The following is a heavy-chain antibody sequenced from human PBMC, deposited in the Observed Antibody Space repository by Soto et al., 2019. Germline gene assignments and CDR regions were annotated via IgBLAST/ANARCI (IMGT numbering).Heavy chain of an antibody. CDR1: GLTFSSFW. V-gene: IGHV3-7*03. Sequence: EVQLVESGGGLAQPGGSLRLSCAASGLTFSSFWMSWVRQAPGKGLEWVANIKEDGSEKTYVESVQGRFTISRHNGKKSLYLQMNSLKAEDTAVYYGAREFDHWGQGTLVTVSS. CDR2: IKEDGSEK. J-gene: IGHJ4*02. CDR3: AREFDH.